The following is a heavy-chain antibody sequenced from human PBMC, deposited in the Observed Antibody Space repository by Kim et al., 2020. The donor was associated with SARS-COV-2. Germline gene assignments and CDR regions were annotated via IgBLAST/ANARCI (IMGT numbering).Heavy chain of an antibody. J-gene: IGHJ4*02. V-gene: IGHV1-69*06. Sequence: SVKVSCKASGGTFSSYAISWVRQAPGQGLEWMGGIIPIFGTANYAQKFQGRVTITADKSTSTAYMELSSLRSEDTAVYYCASGADYDSSGYYSFDYWGQGTLVTVSS. D-gene: IGHD3-22*01. CDR1: GGTFSSYA. CDR3: ASGADYDSSGYYSFDY. CDR2: IIPIFGTA.